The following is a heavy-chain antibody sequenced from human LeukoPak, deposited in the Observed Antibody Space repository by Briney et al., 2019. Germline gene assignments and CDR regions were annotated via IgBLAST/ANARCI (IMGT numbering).Heavy chain of an antibody. Sequence: ASVKVSCKASGYTFTGYYIHWVRQAPGQGLEWMGWISPHNGGTNYAQKFPGRVTMTRDTSISTAYMDLSGLRSGDTAVYYCARRQGNSLGAFDIWGQGTMITVSS. CDR1: GYTFTGYY. V-gene: IGHV1-2*02. CDR2: ISPHNGGT. D-gene: IGHD2-21*01. CDR3: ARRQGNSLGAFDI. J-gene: IGHJ3*02.